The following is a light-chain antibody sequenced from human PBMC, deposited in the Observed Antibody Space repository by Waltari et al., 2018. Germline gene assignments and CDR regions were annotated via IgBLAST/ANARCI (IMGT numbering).Light chain of an antibody. Sequence: EIVLTQSPGTVSLSPGERVTLPCRASQTGVNNCLVWYQQKPGQAPRLLIYGPSIRATGIPDRFSGSGSGTDFTLTISRLEPEDFAVYYCQQYGSAPNTFGQGTKVEIK. V-gene: IGKV3-20*01. CDR2: GPS. CDR1: QTGVNNC. CDR3: QQYGSAPNT. J-gene: IGKJ2*01.